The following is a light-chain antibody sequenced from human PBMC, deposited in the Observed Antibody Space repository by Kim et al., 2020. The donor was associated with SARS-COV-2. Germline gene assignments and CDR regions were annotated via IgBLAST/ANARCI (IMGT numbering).Light chain of an antibody. CDR1: QGINSY. V-gene: IGKV1-27*01. J-gene: IGKJ1*01. Sequence: ASVGARITSTCRASQGINSYLAWYQQKPGKPPKLLIYAASALQSGFPSRFSGSGSGTDFTLTVTSLQPEDVATYYCQKYDSAPWTFGLGTKVDIK. CDR3: QKYDSAPWT. CDR2: AAS.